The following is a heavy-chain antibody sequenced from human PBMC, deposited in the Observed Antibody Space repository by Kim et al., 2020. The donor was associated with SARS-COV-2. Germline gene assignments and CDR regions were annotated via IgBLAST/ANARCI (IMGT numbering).Heavy chain of an antibody. D-gene: IGHD3-10*01. J-gene: IGHJ6*02. CDR3: ARDYFRAGRYYGSGIRSYGMDV. CDR1: GFTFSDYY. V-gene: IGHV3-11*01. Sequence: GGSLRFSCAASGFTFSDYYMSWIRQAPGKGLEWVSYISSSGSTIYYADSVKGRFTISRDNAKNSLYLQMNSLRAEDTAVYYCARDYFRAGRYYGSGIRSYGMDVWGQGTTVTVSS. CDR2: ISSSGSTI.